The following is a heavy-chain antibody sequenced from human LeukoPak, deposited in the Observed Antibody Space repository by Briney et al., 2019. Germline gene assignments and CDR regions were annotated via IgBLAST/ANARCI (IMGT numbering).Heavy chain of an antibody. J-gene: IGHJ3*02. V-gene: IGHV2-70*11. CDR2: IDWDDDK. CDR3: AHAAYDAFDI. CDR1: GFSLRTRGRC. Sequence: ESGPTLVNPTQTLTLTCTFSGFSLRTRGRCVSWIRQPPGKALEWLARIDWDDDKYYSTSLKTRLTISKDTSKNQVVLTMTNMDPVDTATYYCAHAAYDAFDIWGQGTMVTVSS.